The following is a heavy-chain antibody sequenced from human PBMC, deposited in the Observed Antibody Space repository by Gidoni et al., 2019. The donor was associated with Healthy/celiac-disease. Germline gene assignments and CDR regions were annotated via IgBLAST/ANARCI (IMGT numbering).Heavy chain of an antibody. CDR1: GVSISSSSYC. CDR2: IYYSGST. Sequence: QLQLQDSGPGLVKRSEPLSLTCTVSGVSISSSSYCWGWIRQPPGKGLEWIGSIYYSGSTYYNPVLKRGVIIVVATNNNYSFLQLISVTAAETAVYYCARRRKRFLAWYFDYWGKGTLVTVSS. J-gene: IGHJ4*02. D-gene: IGHD3-3*01. CDR3: ARRRKRFLAWYFDY. V-gene: IGHV4-39*02.